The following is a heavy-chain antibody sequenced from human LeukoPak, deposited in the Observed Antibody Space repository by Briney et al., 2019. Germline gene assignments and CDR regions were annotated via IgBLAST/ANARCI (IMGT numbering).Heavy chain of an antibody. V-gene: IGHV4-34*01. CDR1: GGSFSGYY. CDR3: ARESKYDYVWGSYRYIFDY. Sequence: SETLSLTCAVYGGSFSGYYWSWIRQPPGKGLEWIGEINHSGSTNYNPSLKSRVTISVDTSKNQFSLKLSSVTAADTAVYYCARESKYDYVWGSYRYIFDYWGQGTLVTVSS. CDR2: INHSGST. D-gene: IGHD3-16*02. J-gene: IGHJ4*02.